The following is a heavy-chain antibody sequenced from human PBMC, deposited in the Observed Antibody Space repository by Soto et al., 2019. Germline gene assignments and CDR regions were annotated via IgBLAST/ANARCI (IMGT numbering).Heavy chain of an antibody. J-gene: IGHJ4*02. V-gene: IGHV4-34*01. CDR2: INHSGST. Sequence: QVQLQQWGAGLLKPSETLSLTCAVYGGSFSGYYWSWIRQPPGKGLEWIGEINHSGSTNYNPSLKSRVTISGDTSKNQFSLKLSSVTAADTAVYYCARGRRAYYDFWSGTYDYWGQGTLVTVSS. CDR3: ARGRRAYYDFWSGTYDY. CDR1: GGSFSGYY. D-gene: IGHD3-3*01.